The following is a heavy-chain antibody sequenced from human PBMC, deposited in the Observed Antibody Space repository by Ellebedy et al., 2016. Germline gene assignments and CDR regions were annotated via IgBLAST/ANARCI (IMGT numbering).Heavy chain of an antibody. CDR2: IRRRDYGGTT. CDR3: TRGYCTGVTCY. Sequence: GGSLRLXXSTSGCTLSTYATNWFREVPGKGLKWVGFIRRRDYGGTTEYAASVKGRFTMSRDDSKNIAYLQMNGLKSEDTGIYYCTRGYCTGVTCYWGQGTLVSVSS. CDR1: GCTLSTYA. J-gene: IGHJ4*02. V-gene: IGHV3-49*03. D-gene: IGHD2-8*02.